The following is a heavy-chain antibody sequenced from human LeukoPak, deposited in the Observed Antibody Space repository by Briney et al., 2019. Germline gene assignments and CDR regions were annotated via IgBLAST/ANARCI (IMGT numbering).Heavy chain of an antibody. CDR3: ARGGWFGEPRAFDI. D-gene: IGHD3-10*01. CDR2: INPNSGGT. V-gene: IGHV1-2*04. J-gene: IGHJ3*02. CDR1: GYTFTGYY. Sequence: ASVKVSCKASGYTFTGYYMHWVRQAPGQGLEWMGWINPNSGGTNYAQKFQGWVTMTRDTSISTAYMELSRLRSDDTAVYYCARGGWFGEPRAFDIWGQGTMVTVSS.